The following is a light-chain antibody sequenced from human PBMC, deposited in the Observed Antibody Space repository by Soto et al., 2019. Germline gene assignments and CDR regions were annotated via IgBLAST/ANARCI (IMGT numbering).Light chain of an antibody. CDR3: QQYGGSRT. J-gene: IGKJ1*01. V-gene: IGKV3-20*01. CDR1: QTVNSSY. Sequence: EIVLTQSPGTLSLSPGERATLSCRASQTVNSSYLAWYQQKPGQAPRLLIYGASSRATGIPDRFSGSGSGTDFTLTISRLEPEDFAVYYCQQYGGSRTFGQGTKVEIK. CDR2: GAS.